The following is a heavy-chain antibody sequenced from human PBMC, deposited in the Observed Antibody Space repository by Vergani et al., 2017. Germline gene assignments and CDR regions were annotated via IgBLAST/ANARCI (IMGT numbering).Heavy chain of an antibody. Sequence: VQLVESGGGLVKPGGSLRLSCAASGFTFSSYGMHWVRQAPGKGLEWVAVIWYDGSNKYYADSVKGRFTISRDNSKNTLYLQMNSLRAEDTAVYYCARDFERNDYSNRMDYYYYGMDVWGQGTTVTVSS. CDR1: GFTFSSYG. V-gene: IGHV3-33*01. CDR2: IWYDGSNK. J-gene: IGHJ6*02. D-gene: IGHD4-11*01. CDR3: ARDFERNDYSNRMDYYYYGMDV.